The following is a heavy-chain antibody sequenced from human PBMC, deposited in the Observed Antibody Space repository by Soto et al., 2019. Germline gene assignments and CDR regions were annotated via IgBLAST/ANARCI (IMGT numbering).Heavy chain of an antibody. Sequence: QVQLVQSGAEVKKPGSSVKVSCKASGGTFSSYAISWVRQAPGQGLEWMGGIIPIFGTANYAQKFQGSVTITADESTSTAYMELSSLRAEDTAVYYCERDLDYYDSSGYYYDYDYGMDVWGQGTTVTVSS. CDR3: ERDLDYYDSSGYYYDYDYGMDV. CDR1: GGTFSSYA. V-gene: IGHV1-69*01. J-gene: IGHJ6*02. D-gene: IGHD3-22*01. CDR2: IIPIFGTA.